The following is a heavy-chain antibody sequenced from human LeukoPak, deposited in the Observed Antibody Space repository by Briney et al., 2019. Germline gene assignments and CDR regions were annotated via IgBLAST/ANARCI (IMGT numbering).Heavy chain of an antibody. Sequence: GASVKVSCKASGYTFPSYVITWVRPALGQGLECMGWICPYIGNTDYTQKLQGRVTMTTDTSTTTAYMELRSLRSDDTAVYYCARASGVSEAGSPYYFDYWGQGTLVTVSS. CDR3: ARASGVSEAGSPYYFDY. V-gene: IGHV1-18*01. CDR2: ICPYIGNT. D-gene: IGHD6-13*01. J-gene: IGHJ4*02. CDR1: GYTFPSYV.